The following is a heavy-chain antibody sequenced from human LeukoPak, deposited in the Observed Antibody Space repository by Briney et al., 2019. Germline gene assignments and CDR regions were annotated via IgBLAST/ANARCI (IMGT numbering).Heavy chain of an antibody. J-gene: IGHJ4*02. D-gene: IGHD3-22*01. CDR3: AKVAPYYYDSSGYLYYFDY. CDR2: ISGSGGST. Sequence: GGSLRLSCAVSGFTFSSYAMSWVRQAPGKGLEWVSAISGSGGSTYYADSVKGRFTISRDNSKNTLYLQMNSLRAEDTAVYYCAKVAPYYYDSSGYLYYFDYWGQGTLVTVSS. CDR1: GFTFSSYA. V-gene: IGHV3-23*01.